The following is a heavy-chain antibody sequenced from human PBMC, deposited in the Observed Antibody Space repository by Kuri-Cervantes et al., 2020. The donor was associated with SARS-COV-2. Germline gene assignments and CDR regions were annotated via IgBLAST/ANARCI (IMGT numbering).Heavy chain of an antibody. J-gene: IGHJ4*02. D-gene: IGHD1-1*01. V-gene: IGHV3-74*01. CDR2: INPDGSYT. CDR1: GFTFDDYA. CDR3: VRDGDHWNFDY. Sequence: LKISCAASGFTFDDYAMHWVRQAPGKGLVWVSRINPDGSYTNNADSVKGRFTLSRDNAKNMLFLQMNSLRAEDTAVYYCVRDGDHWNFDYWGQGTLVTVSS.